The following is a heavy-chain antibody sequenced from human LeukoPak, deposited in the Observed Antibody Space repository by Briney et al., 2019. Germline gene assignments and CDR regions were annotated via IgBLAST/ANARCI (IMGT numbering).Heavy chain of an antibody. Sequence: SETLSLTWTVSGGSISSSSYYWGWIRQPPGKGLEWIGSIYYSGSTYYNPSLKSRVTISVDTSKNQFSLKLSSVTAADTAVYYCARRGRGKYYYDSSGYYFLDYWGQGTLVTVSS. CDR3: ARRGRGKYYYDSSGYYFLDY. CDR2: IYYSGST. J-gene: IGHJ4*02. V-gene: IGHV4-39*01. D-gene: IGHD3-22*01. CDR1: GGSISSSSYY.